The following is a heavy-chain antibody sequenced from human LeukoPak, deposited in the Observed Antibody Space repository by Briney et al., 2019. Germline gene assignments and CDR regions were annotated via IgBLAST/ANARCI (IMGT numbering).Heavy chain of an antibody. V-gene: IGHV3-23*01. CDR3: AKPPAYSSGWYNWFDP. D-gene: IGHD6-19*01. CDR1: GFTFSSYG. J-gene: IGHJ5*02. CDR2: ISGSGGST. Sequence: PGGSLRLSCAASGFTFSSYGMSWVRQAPGKGLEWVSAISGSGGSTYYADSVKGRFTISRDNSKNTLYLQMNSLRAEDTAVYYCAKPPAYSSGWYNWFDPWGQGTLVTVSS.